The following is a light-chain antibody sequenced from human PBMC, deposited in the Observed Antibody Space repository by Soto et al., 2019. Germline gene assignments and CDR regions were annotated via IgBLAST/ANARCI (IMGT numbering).Light chain of an antibody. J-gene: IGKJ1*01. Sequence: DIPMTQSPSSLSASVGDRVTITCRAGQTISSWLALYQQKPGKAPKRLIYAASSLQRGVPSRFSGSGSGTEFTLTISSLQPDDFATYYCQQYNSYSRTFGQGTKVDI. CDR1: QTISSW. CDR3: QQYNSYSRT. CDR2: AAS. V-gene: IGKV1-5*01.